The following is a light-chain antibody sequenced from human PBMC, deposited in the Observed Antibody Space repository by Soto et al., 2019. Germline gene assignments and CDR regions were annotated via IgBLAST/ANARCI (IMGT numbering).Light chain of an antibody. CDR2: GAS. V-gene: IGKV3-20*01. J-gene: IGKJ1*01. CDR3: QQYGSSPKA. Sequence: EIVLTRSPGTLSLSPGERATLSCRASQSVTNGYLAWFQKKPGQAPRLLIYGASNRDTGIPDRFSGSGSGTDFTLTISKLEPEDFAVYYCQQYGSSPKAFGQGTKVEIK. CDR1: QSVTNGY.